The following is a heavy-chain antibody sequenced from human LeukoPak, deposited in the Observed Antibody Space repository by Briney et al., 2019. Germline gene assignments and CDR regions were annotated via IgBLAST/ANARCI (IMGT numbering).Heavy chain of an antibody. J-gene: IGHJ5*02. CDR3: ARYFGPNNWFDP. D-gene: IGHD3-9*01. CDR2: INNSEST. Sequence: KPSETLSLTCTVSGGTISSYNWSWIRQPPAQGRDRIGHINNSESTNYNTSHKSPVTISVDTSKTQFSLKLSSVTAADTAVYYCARYFGPNNWFDPWGQGTLVTVSS. V-gene: IGHV4-59*01. CDR1: GGTISSYN.